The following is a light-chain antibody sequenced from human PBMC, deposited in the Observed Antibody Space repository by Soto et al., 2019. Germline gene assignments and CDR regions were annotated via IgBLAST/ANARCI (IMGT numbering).Light chain of an antibody. Sequence: EIVLTQSPATLSLSPGERATLSCRASQSVSSYLVWYQHKPGQAPRLLIYDASNRATGIPARFSGSGSGTDFTLTISSLEPEDFAVYDCQQRSNWPPITFGQGTRLEIK. V-gene: IGKV3-11*01. CDR3: QQRSNWPPIT. CDR1: QSVSSY. J-gene: IGKJ5*01. CDR2: DAS.